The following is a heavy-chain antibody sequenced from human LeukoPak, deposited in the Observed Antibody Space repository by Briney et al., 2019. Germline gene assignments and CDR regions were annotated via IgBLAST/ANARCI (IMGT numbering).Heavy chain of an antibody. D-gene: IGHD4-17*01. Sequence: GESLKISCKGSGYSFTSYWIGWVRQMPGKGLEWTGIIHPGDSDTRYSPSFQGQVTISADKSISTAYLQWSSLKASDTAMYYCASPTTVTTIAFDIWGQGTMVTVSS. CDR3: ASPTTVTTIAFDI. CDR1: GYSFTSYW. J-gene: IGHJ3*02. CDR2: IHPGDSDT. V-gene: IGHV5-51*01.